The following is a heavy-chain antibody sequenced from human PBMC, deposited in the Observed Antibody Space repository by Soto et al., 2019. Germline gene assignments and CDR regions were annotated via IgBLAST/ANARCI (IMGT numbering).Heavy chain of an antibody. J-gene: IGHJ4*02. CDR2: INEHGSET. V-gene: IGHV3-7*02. CDR1: ELTFRNEW. D-gene: IGHD3-3*01. Sequence: EVQLVESGGDLVQPGGSLRLSCVVSELTFRNEWMTWVRQAPGKGLEWVAKINEHGSETYYVDSVKGRFIISRDNAKNSLFLQMTSLRAEDTAVYYCATHSRFKKDYWGQGTLVTVSS. CDR3: ATHSRFKKDY.